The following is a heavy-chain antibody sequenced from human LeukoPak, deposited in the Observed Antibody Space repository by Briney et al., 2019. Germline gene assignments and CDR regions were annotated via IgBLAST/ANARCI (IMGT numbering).Heavy chain of an antibody. Sequence: ASVKVSCKASGYTFTSHDINWVRQATGQGLEWMGWMNPNSGNTGYAQKFQGRVTITRNTSISTAYMELSSLRSEDTAVYYCARMDSSSSAGRAIDYWGQGTLVTVSS. D-gene: IGHD6-6*01. CDR1: GYTFTSHD. CDR3: ARMDSSSSAGRAIDY. J-gene: IGHJ4*02. CDR2: MNPNSGNT. V-gene: IGHV1-8*03.